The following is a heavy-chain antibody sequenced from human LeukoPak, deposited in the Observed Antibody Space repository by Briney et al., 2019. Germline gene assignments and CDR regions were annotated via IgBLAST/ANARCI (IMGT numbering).Heavy chain of an antibody. CDR2: ISYDGSNK. D-gene: IGHD3-3*01. Sequence: PGRSLRLSCAASGFTFSSYGMHWVRQAPGKGLEWVAVISYDGSNKYYADSVKGRFTISRDSSKNTLYLQMNSLRAEDTAVYYCAKEGSTYYDFWSGYFDYWGQGTLVTVSS. J-gene: IGHJ4*02. V-gene: IGHV3-30*18. CDR3: AKEGSTYYDFWSGYFDY. CDR1: GFTFSSYG.